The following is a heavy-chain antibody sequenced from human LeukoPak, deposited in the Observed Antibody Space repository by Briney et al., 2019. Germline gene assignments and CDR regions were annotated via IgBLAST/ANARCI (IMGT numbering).Heavy chain of an antibody. J-gene: IGHJ5*02. D-gene: IGHD3-10*01. V-gene: IGHV1-18*01. CDR3: ARGGGELFLLNWFDP. Sequence: ASVKVSCKASGYIFTNYYITWVRQAPGQGLEYMGWISGYNGNTNYAQKLHGRVTMTTDTSTSTAYMDLRSLRSDDTAVYYCARGGGELFLLNWFDPWGQGTLVTVSS. CDR1: GYIFTNYY. CDR2: ISGYNGNT.